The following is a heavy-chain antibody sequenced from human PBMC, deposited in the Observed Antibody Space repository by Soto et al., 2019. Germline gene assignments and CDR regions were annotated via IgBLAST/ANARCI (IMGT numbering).Heavy chain of an antibody. V-gene: IGHV4-30-4*01. Sequence: SETLSLTCTVSGGSISSGDYYWSWIRQPSGKGLEWIGYIYYSGSTYYNPSLKSRVTISVDTSKNQFSLRLSSVTAADTAVYYCARDRGAYYDFWSGYPDNWFDPWGQGTLVTVSP. D-gene: IGHD3-3*01. CDR1: GGSISSGDYY. CDR3: ARDRGAYYDFWSGYPDNWFDP. J-gene: IGHJ5*02. CDR2: IYYSGST.